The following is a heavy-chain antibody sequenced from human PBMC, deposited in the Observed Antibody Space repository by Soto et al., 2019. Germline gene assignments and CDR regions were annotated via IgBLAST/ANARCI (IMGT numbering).Heavy chain of an antibody. CDR2: ISYDGSNK. Sequence: GGSLRLSCAASGFTFSSYAMHWVRQAPGKGLEWVAVISYDGSNKYYADSVKGRFTISRDNSKNTLYLQMNSLRAEDTAVYYCARGRYYDILTGHPDAFDIWGQGTMVTVSS. CDR3: ARGRYYDILTGHPDAFDI. D-gene: IGHD3-9*01. V-gene: IGHV3-30-3*01. CDR1: GFTFSSYA. J-gene: IGHJ3*02.